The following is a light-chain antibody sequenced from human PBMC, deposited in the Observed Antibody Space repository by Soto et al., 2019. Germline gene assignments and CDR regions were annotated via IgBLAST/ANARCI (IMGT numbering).Light chain of an antibody. J-gene: IGKJ3*01. CDR3: QQFHDWPLT. Sequence: EIVMTQTPSTMSLSPEERATLSCRASQSISSNLAWYQQKPGQAPRLLISGASTRATGIPARFSGSGSGTDFTLTISSLQSEDFAVYYCQQFHDWPLTFGPGTKVDIK. CDR2: GAS. V-gene: IGKV3-15*01. CDR1: QSISSN.